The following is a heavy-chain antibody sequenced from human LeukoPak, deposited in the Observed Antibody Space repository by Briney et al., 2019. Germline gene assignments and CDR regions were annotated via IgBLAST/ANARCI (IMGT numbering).Heavy chain of an antibody. CDR2: INPNSGGT. CDR1: GYTFTGYY. J-gene: IGHJ4*02. V-gene: IGHV1-2*02. CDR3: ARGSMGSSGWYYY. D-gene: IGHD6-19*01. Sequence: ASVKVSCKASGYTFTGYYMHWVRQAPGQGLEWMGWINPNSGGTNYAQKFQGRVTMTRDTSISTAYMELSRLRSDDTAVYYCARGSMGSSGWYYYWGQGTLVTVSS.